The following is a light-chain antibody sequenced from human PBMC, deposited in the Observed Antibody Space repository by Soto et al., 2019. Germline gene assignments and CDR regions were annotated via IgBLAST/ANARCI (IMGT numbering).Light chain of an antibody. J-gene: IGKJ2*01. V-gene: IGKV3-20*01. CDR3: QQYGSSPYT. CDR1: QSVNNNY. Sequence: EIVLTQSPGTLPLSPGERATLSCRASQSVNNNYLGWYQQKPGQAPRLLIFGASNRATGIPDRFSGSGSGTDFTLTISRLEPEDFAVYYCQQYGSSPYTFGQGTKLEIK. CDR2: GAS.